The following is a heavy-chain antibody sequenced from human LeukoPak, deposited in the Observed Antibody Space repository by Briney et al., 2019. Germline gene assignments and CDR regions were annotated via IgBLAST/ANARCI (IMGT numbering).Heavy chain of an antibody. CDR1: GFGFGAYA. D-gene: IGHD2/OR15-2a*01. CDR2: IHNDAATT. Sequence: GGSLRLSCAASGFGFGAYAMIWVRQAPGKGLEWVSLIHNDAATTYYADSVRGRLTVSRDNSKNTLYLEMNSLRAEDTAVYYCAKGKGGTSFNYCFDYWGQGTPVSVSS. V-gene: IGHV3-23*03. J-gene: IGHJ4*02. CDR3: AKGKGGTSFNYCFDY.